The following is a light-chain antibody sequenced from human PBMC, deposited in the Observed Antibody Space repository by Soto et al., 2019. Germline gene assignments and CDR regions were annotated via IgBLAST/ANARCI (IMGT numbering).Light chain of an antibody. J-gene: IGKJ1*01. Sequence: EIVLTQSPGTLSLSPGERASLXCRASQSVSSSYLAWYQQKPGQAPRLLIYGASSRATGIPDRFSGSGSGTDFTLTISRLEPGDFAVYYCQQYGSSGTFGQGTKVDIK. V-gene: IGKV3-20*01. CDR2: GAS. CDR3: QQYGSSGT. CDR1: QSVSSSY.